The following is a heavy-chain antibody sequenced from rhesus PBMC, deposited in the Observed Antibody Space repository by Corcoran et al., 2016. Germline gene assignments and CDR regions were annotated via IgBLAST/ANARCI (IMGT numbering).Heavy chain of an antibody. J-gene: IGHJ4*01. Sequence: QVQLQESGPGLVKPSETLSLTCAVSGYSIGSNYWNWNRQPPGEGLEWIGSIYGCGGSNYPNPSLRSGVPLSVETSKDQFSLKLNSVTAADTAVYYCATSIEVIINTWGQGVLVTVSS. D-gene: IGHD3-34*01. CDR2: IYGCGGSN. CDR3: ATSIEVIINT. V-gene: IGHV4S14*01. CDR1: GYSIGSNY.